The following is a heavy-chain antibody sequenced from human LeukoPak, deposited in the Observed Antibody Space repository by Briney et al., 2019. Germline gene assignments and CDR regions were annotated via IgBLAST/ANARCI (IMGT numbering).Heavy chain of an antibody. D-gene: IGHD2-15*01. CDR3: ARDLRGWFLTRPDY. J-gene: IGHJ4*02. V-gene: IGHV3-30*02. CDR2: IRYDGSSK. Sequence: GGSLRLSCAASGFTFSSYGMHWVRQAPGKGLEWVAFIRYDGSSKYYADSVKGRFTISRDNSKNTLYLQMNSLRAEDTAVYYCARDLRGWFLTRPDYWGQGTLVTVSS. CDR1: GFTFSSYG.